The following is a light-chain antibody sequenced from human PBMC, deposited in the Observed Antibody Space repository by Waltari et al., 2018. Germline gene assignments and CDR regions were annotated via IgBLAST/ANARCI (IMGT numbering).Light chain of an antibody. CDR3: AAWDDSLSGWV. CDR1: SSNIGTNY. V-gene: IGLV1-47*01. Sequence: QSVLTQPPSASGTPGQRVTISCSGSSSNIGTNYVYWFQQLPGTAPKVLIYRNDQRPSGVPDRFSGSKSATSASLAISGLRSEDEADYYCAAWDDSLSGWVFGGGTKLTVL. J-gene: IGLJ3*02. CDR2: RND.